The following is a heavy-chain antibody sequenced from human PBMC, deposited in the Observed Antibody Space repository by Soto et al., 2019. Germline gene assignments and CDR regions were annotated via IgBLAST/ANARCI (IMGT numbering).Heavy chain of an antibody. D-gene: IGHD2-21*02. Sequence: ASVKVSCKASGYTFTSYGISWVRQAPGQGLEWMGWISAYNGNTNYAQKLQGRVTMTTDTSTSTAYMGLRSLRSDDTAVYYCARDKGAYCGGDCYSTWFDPWGQGTLVTAPQ. CDR2: ISAYNGNT. J-gene: IGHJ5*02. V-gene: IGHV1-18*01. CDR3: ARDKGAYCGGDCYSTWFDP. CDR1: GYTFTSYG.